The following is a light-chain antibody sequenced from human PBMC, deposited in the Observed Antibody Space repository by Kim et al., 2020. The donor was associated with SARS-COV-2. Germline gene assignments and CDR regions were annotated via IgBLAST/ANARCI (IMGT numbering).Light chain of an antibody. V-gene: IGKV4-1*01. CDR2: WAS. J-gene: IGKJ2*01. CDR3: QQYYSTPYT. CDR1: QSVLYNSNNQNY. Sequence: TANINCKSSQSVLYNSNNQNYLAWYQHKPGQPPKLLIYWASTREYGVPDRFSGSGSGTDFTLTISSLQAEDVAVYYCQQYYSTPYTFGQGTKLEI.